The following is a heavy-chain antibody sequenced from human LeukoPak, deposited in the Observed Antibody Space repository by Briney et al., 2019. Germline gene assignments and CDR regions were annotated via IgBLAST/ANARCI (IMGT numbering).Heavy chain of an antibody. CDR1: GYTFTGYY. CDR3: ARAPPYIVVVVAAGNAFDI. J-gene: IGHJ3*02. D-gene: IGHD2-15*01. V-gene: IGHV1-2*02. CDR2: INPNSGGT. Sequence: ASVKVSRKASGYTFTGYYMHWVRQAPGQGLEWMGWINPNSGGTNYAQKFQGRVTMTRDTSISTAYMELSRLRSDDTAVYYCARAPPYIVVVVAAGNAFDIWGQGTMVTVSS.